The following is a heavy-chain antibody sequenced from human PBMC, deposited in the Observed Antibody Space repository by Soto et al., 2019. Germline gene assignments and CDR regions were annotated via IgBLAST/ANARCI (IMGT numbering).Heavy chain of an antibody. Sequence: EVQLVESGGGLVKPGGSLRLSCAASGFTFSNAWMSWVRQAPGKGMEWVGRSKSKTDGGTTDYAAPVKGRFTISREDSKNTMYLQMNCLKAGDTAVYYCTTGANVLLGFGELSGGMDVWVQGTTVTVSS. CDR1: GFTFSNAW. CDR2: SKSKTDGGTT. D-gene: IGHD3-10*01. V-gene: IGHV3-15*01. J-gene: IGHJ6*02. CDR3: TTGANVLLGFGELSGGMDV.